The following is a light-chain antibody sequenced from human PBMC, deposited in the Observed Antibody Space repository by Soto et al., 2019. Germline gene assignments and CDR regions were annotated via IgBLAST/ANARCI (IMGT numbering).Light chain of an antibody. CDR1: SSNIGSNY. CDR3: AAWGDSLSGGV. CDR2: RNN. J-gene: IGLJ2*01. V-gene: IGLV1-47*01. Sequence: QSVLTQPPSASGTPGQRVTISCSGSSSNIGSNYVYWYQQLPGTAPKLLIYRNNQRPSGVPDRFSGSKSGTSASLAISGLRSEDEADYYCAAWGDSLSGGVFGGGTKLTVL.